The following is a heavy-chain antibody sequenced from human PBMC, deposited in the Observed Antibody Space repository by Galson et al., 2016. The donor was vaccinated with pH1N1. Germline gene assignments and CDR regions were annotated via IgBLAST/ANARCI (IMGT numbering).Heavy chain of an antibody. J-gene: IGHJ3*02. V-gene: IGHV3-7*01. CDR3: AREGTTSHAYEM. Sequence: SLRLSCAAPGFTFSSYWMSWVRQAPGKGLEWVAHIKQDGSEKYYADSVKGRFTISNDNAKKSLYLQMDSLRAEDTAVYYCAREGTTSHAYEMWGQGTMVTVSS. CDR2: IKQDGSEK. D-gene: IGHD4-11*01. CDR1: GFTFSSYW.